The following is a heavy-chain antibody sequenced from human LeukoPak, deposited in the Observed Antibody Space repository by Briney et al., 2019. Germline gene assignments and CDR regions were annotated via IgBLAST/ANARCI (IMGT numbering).Heavy chain of an antibody. Sequence: GESLKISCKGSGYSFTSYWIGWVRQMPGKGLEWMGIIYPGDSDTRYSPSFQGQVTLSTDKSTNTAYLQWSSLEASDSAVYYCARRGGRIPSPLFDYWGQGTQVTVSS. CDR2: IYPGDSDT. J-gene: IGHJ4*02. D-gene: IGHD1-26*01. CDR1: GYSFTSYW. V-gene: IGHV5-51*01. CDR3: ARRGGRIPSPLFDY.